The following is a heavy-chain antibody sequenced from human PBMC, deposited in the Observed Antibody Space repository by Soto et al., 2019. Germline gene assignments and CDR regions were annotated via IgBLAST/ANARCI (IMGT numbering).Heavy chain of an antibody. CDR3: ARVVVGSRLSLDY. V-gene: IGHV1-69*01. J-gene: IGHJ4*02. CDR2: ISPIFGTP. Sequence: QVQLVQSGAEVKKPGSSVTVSCKASGGTFSSYTISWVRQAPGQGLGWMAGISPIFGTPIYAQKFQDRVTSTADDSTMTAYMEMNRLTSDDTAVYYCARVVVGSRLSLDYWGQGTLVTISS. D-gene: IGHD1-26*01. CDR1: GGTFSSYT.